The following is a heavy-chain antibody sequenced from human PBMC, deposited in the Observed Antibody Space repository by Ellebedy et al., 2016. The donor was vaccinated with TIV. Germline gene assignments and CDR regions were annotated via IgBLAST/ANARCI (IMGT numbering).Heavy chain of an antibody. J-gene: IGHJ4*02. CDR3: SRGRRRGYETTNFDD. Sequence: SETLSLXXTVSGASIGSSSYYWAWIRQPPGQGLEWLGSVYYRGNTQYNPSLNNRLSLSVDTSKNLFSLTLTSLTAADTALYYCSRGRRRGYETTNFDDWGQGTLVTVAS. D-gene: IGHD5-12*01. V-gene: IGHV4-39*07. CDR1: GASIGSSSYY. CDR2: VYYRGNT.